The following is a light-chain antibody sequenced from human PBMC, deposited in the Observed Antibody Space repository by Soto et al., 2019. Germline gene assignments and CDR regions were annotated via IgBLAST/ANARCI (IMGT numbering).Light chain of an antibody. CDR1: QSLLHSNGYNY. J-gene: IGKJ4*01. CDR2: LGS. Sequence: DIVMTQSPLSLPVTPGEPASISYRSSQSLLHSNGYNYLDWYLQKPGQSPQLLIYLGSNRASGVPDRFSGSGSGTDFTLKISXVEAEDVGVYYCMQALQTPLFGGGTKVDIK. CDR3: MQALQTPL. V-gene: IGKV2-28*01.